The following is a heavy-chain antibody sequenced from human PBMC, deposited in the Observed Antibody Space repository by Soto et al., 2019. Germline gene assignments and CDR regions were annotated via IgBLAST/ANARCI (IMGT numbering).Heavy chain of an antibody. CDR1: GFTFGDYA. CDR3: TRETDSYYYDSSGPPPFEI. D-gene: IGHD3-22*01. Sequence: GGSLRLSCTASGFTFGDYAMSWFRQAPGKGLEWVGFIRSKAYGGTTEYAASVKGRFTISRDDSKSIAYLQMNSLKTEDTAVYYCTRETDSYYYDSSGPPPFEIWGQGTMVTVSS. V-gene: IGHV3-49*03. CDR2: IRSKAYGGTT. J-gene: IGHJ3*02.